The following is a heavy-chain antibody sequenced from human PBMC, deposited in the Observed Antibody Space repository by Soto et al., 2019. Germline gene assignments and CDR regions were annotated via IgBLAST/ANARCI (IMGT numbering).Heavy chain of an antibody. CDR2: IVVGSGNT. Sequence: SVKVSCKASGFTFTSSAVQWVRQARGQRLEWIGWIVVGSGNTNYAQKFQERVTITRDMSTSTAYMELSSLRSEDTAVYYCAAPRTTITCSVFDYWSQGTLVTVS. D-gene: IGHD1-20*01. CDR3: AAPRTTITCSVFDY. J-gene: IGHJ4*02. V-gene: IGHV1-58*01. CDR1: GFTFTSSA.